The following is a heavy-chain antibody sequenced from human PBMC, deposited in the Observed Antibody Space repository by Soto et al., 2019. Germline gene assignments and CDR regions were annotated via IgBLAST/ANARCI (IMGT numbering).Heavy chain of an antibody. J-gene: IGHJ4*02. Sequence: QAGGSLRLSCAASGFTFSSYGMHWVRQTPGKGLEWVAVIWYDGSNKYYADSVKGRFTISRDNSKNTLYLQMNSLRAEDTAVYYCASQGGYSYGGSWDYWGQGTLVTVSS. V-gene: IGHV3-33*01. CDR3: ASQGGYSYGGSWDY. D-gene: IGHD5-18*01. CDR2: IWYDGSNK. CDR1: GFTFSSYG.